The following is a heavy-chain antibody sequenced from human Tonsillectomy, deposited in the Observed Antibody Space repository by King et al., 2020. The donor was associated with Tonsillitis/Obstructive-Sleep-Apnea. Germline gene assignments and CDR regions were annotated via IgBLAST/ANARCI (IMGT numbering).Heavy chain of an antibody. J-gene: IGHJ4*02. CDR3: ARTYGGNSGYFDC. V-gene: IGHV4-59*01. D-gene: IGHD4-23*01. CDR1: GGSISSYY. Sequence: VQLQESVPGLVKPSETLSLTCSVSGGSISSYYWSWIRQPPGKGLEWIGYIYYSVTSNYNPSLKSRVTISIDTSKSQFSLKLSSVTAADTAVYYCARTYGGNSGYFDCWGQGTLVTVSS. CDR2: IYYSVTS.